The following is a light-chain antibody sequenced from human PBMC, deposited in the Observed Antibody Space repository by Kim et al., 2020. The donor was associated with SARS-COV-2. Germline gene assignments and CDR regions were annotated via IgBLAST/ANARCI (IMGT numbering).Light chain of an antibody. CDR1: QTISNY. J-gene: IGKJ4*01. Sequence: ASVGDRVTITCRASQTISNYLNWYLQKPGKAPKLLIYGESSLQGGVPSRFVGSGSGTDFTLTISSLQPEDFGTYYCQQSSSTPLTFGGGTKVDIK. V-gene: IGKV1-39*01. CDR2: GES. CDR3: QQSSSTPLT.